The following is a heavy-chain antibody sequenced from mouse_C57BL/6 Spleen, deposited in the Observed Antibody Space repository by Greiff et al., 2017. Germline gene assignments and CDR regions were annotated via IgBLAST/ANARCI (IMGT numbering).Heavy chain of an antibody. Sequence: QVQLQQPGAELVRPGSSVKLSCKASGYTFTSYWMHWVKQRPIQGLEWIGNIDPSDSETHYNQQFKDKATLTVDKSSSTAYMQLSSLTSEDSAVYYCARSYYDGYYGGFYAMDYWGQGTSVTVSS. J-gene: IGHJ4*01. V-gene: IGHV1-52*01. CDR3: ARSYYDGYYGGFYAMDY. D-gene: IGHD2-3*01. CDR1: GYTFTSYW. CDR2: IDPSDSET.